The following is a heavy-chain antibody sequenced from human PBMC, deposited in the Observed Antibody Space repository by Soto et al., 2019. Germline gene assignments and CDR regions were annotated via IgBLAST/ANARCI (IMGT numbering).Heavy chain of an antibody. CDR3: AKRPLGFGEKGYVY. CDR2: ISGSGGST. J-gene: IGHJ4*02. D-gene: IGHD3-10*01. Sequence: EVQLLESGGGLLQPGGSLRPSFAASGFTFSSYAMSGVRQAPGKGREWVSAISGSGGSTYYADSVKGRFTISRDNSKNTLYLQMNSLRAEDTAVYYCAKRPLGFGEKGYVYWGQGTLVTVSS. V-gene: IGHV3-23*01. CDR1: GFTFSSYA.